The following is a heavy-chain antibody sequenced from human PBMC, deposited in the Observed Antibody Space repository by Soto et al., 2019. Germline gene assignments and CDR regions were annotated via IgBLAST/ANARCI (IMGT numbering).Heavy chain of an antibody. CDR2: INHSGST. D-gene: IGHD3-3*01. CDR1: GGSFSGYY. Sequence: SETLSLTCAVYGGSFSGYYWSWIRQPPGKGLEWIGEINHSGSTNYNPSLKSRVTISVDTSKNQFSLKLSSVTAADTAVYYCARAGRRRYDFWSGQTSPQGHYFDYWGQGTLVTVSS. J-gene: IGHJ4*02. CDR3: ARAGRRRYDFWSGQTSPQGHYFDY. V-gene: IGHV4-34*01.